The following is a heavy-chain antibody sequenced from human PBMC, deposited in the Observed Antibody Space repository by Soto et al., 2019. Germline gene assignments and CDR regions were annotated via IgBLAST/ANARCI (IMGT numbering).Heavy chain of an antibody. Sequence: SVKVSCKASCYSFSTYDISLLRQAPGQGPELMGRISPKNGNTNYAQNFQDRVTMTADTSSSTAYMELRGLRSDDTAKYYCATSYDSGFDPWGQGTLVTVSS. V-gene: IGHV1-18*04. D-gene: IGHD3-3*01. CDR3: ATSYDSGFDP. CDR1: CYSFSTYD. J-gene: IGHJ5*02. CDR2: ISPKNGNT.